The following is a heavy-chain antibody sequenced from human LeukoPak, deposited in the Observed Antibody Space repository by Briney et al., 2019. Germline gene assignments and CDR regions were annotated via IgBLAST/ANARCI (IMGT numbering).Heavy chain of an antibody. J-gene: IGHJ5*02. V-gene: IGHV4-59*01. D-gene: IGHD3-16*01. Sequence: KSSETLSLTCTVSGGSISSYYWNWIRQTPGKGLEWIGYIYYSGSTNYSPSLKSRVTISLDTSKNQFSLNLTSVTAADTAVYYCARFTPQGYGWGGYNRFDPWGQGTLVTVSS. CDR1: GGSISSYY. CDR2: IYYSGST. CDR3: ARFTPQGYGWGGYNRFDP.